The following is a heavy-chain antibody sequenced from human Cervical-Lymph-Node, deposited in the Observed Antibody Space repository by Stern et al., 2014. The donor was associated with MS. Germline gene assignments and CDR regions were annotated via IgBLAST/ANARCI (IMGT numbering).Heavy chain of an antibody. CDR3: APEGWFDP. J-gene: IGHJ5*02. V-gene: IGHV1-69*01. CDR1: GNTFSTHG. CDR2: RIPCFEPQ. Sequence: VQLVQSGAEVKKPGSSVKVSCKASGNTFSTHGINWVRQAPGQGLEWSDGRIPCFEPQNNARKFKASVTITTDEATITTYMEPSSLKSDDTAMYYCAPEGWFDPWGQGTLVTVSS.